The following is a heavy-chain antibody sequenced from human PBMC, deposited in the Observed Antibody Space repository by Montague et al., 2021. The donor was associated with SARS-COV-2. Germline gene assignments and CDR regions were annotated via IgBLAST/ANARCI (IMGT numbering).Heavy chain of an antibody. CDR3: VRYSGWFYFDS. Sequence: CAISGDSVSSNSVAWSWIRPSPSRGLEWLGRTYYRSKGYSDYAPXVIGRLTVNPDAAKNKFSLELNYVTSEDTAVYYCVRYSGWFYFDSWGQGNLVTVP. D-gene: IGHD6-19*01. CDR2: TYYRSKGYS. CDR1: GDSVSSNSVA. J-gene: IGHJ4*02. V-gene: IGHV6-1*01.